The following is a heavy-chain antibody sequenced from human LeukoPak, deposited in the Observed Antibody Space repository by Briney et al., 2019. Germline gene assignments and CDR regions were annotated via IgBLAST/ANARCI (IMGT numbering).Heavy chain of an antibody. Sequence: GGSLRLSCAASRFTFSSYWMSWVRQAPGKGLEWVANIKQDGSEKYYVDSVKGRFTISRDNAKNSLYLQMNSLRAEDTAVYYCARLTPQGFDYWGQGTLVTVSS. CDR2: IKQDGSEK. CDR1: RFTFSSYW. D-gene: IGHD4-23*01. CDR3: ARLTPQGFDY. J-gene: IGHJ4*02. V-gene: IGHV3-7*01.